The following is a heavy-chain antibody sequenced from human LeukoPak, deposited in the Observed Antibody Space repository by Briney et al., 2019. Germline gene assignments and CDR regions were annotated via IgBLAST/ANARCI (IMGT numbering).Heavy chain of an antibody. V-gene: IGHV3-30*02. D-gene: IGHD4-23*01. CDR2: IWYDGSNK. J-gene: IGHJ6*03. Sequence: GGSMRLSCAASGFTFSNYGIHSVRQAPGKGLEWVAFIWYDGSNKYYADSVKGRFTISRDNSKNTLYLQMNSLRAEDTAVYYCAKDSGGNQFSYYMDVWSKGTTVTVSS. CDR1: GFTFSNYG. CDR3: AKDSGGNQFSYYMDV.